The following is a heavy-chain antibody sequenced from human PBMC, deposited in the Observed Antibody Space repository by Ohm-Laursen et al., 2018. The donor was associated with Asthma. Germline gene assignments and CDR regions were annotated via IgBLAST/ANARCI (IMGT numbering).Heavy chain of an antibody. J-gene: IGHJ4*02. D-gene: IGHD3-10*01. CDR2: INGDGGIK. CDR3: AYEFGGSGDY. Sequence: SLRLSCAASGFTFSGYGMHWVRQAPGKGLVWVSRINGDGGIKSYAASVKGRFAISRDDAKNTVYLQMNSLRVDDTAVYYCAYEFGGSGDYWGQGTLVTVSS. V-gene: IGHV3-74*01. CDR1: GFTFSGYG.